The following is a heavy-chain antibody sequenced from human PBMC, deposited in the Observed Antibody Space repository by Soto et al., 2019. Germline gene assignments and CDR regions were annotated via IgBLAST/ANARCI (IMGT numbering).Heavy chain of an antibody. CDR1: GGSISSGGYY. Sequence: QVQLQESGPGLVKPSQTLSLTCTVSGGSISSGGYYWSWIRQHPGKGLEWIGYIYYSGSTYYNPSLTSRVTMSVDTSENQFSLTVSSVTAADTAVYYCATYGSGSYKPTTFDYWGQGTLVTVSS. V-gene: IGHV4-31*03. J-gene: IGHJ4*02. CDR3: ATYGSGSYKPTTFDY. CDR2: IYYSGST. D-gene: IGHD3-10*01.